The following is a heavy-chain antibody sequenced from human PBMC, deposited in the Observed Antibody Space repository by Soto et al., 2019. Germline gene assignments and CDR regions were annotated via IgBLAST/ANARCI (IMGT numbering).Heavy chain of an antibody. J-gene: IGHJ6*02. D-gene: IGHD6-13*01. CDR1: GGSFSGYY. Sequence: SETLSLTCAVYGGSFSGYYWSWIRQPPGKGLEWIGEINHSGNTNYNPSIKSRVTISVDTSKNQYSLKLSSVTAADTAVYYCARARGYSSSWYGPYYYGMDVWGQGTTVTVSS. CDR3: ARARGYSSSWYGPYYYGMDV. CDR2: INHSGNT. V-gene: IGHV4-34*01.